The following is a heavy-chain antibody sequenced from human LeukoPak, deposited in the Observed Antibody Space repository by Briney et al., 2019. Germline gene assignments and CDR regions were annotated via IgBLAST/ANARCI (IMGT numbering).Heavy chain of an antibody. D-gene: IGHD5-24*01. CDR2: IIPIFGTA. Sequence: GASVKVSCKASGGTFSSYAISWVRQAPGQGLEWMGGIIPIFGTANYAQKFQGRVTITADKSTSTAYMELSSLRSEDTAVYYCASGGGRDGYNHGWFDPWGQGTLVTVSS. CDR3: ASGGGRDGYNHGWFDP. CDR1: GGTFSSYA. J-gene: IGHJ5*02. V-gene: IGHV1-69*06.